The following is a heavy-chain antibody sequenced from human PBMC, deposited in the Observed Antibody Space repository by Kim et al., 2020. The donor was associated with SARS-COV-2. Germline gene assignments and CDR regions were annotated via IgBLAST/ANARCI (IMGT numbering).Heavy chain of an antibody. J-gene: IGHJ6*02. D-gene: IGHD4-4*01. CDR3: ARSTDPSYYYYGMDV. Sequence: QKFQGRVTMTRDTSISTAYMELSRLRSDDTAVYYCARSTDPSYYYYGMDVWGQGTTVTVSS. V-gene: IGHV1-2*02.